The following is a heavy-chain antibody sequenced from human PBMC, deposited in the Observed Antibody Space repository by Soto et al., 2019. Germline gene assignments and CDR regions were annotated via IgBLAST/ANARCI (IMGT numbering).Heavy chain of an antibody. CDR3: ARSRRYRRDGYNQGAFDI. V-gene: IGHV1-69*13. CDR1: GGTFSSYA. Sequence: GASVKVSCKASGGTFSSYAISWVRQAPGQGLEWMGGIIPIFGTANYAQKFQGRVTITADEPTSTAYMELSSLRSEDTAVYYCARSRRYRRDGYNQGAFDIWGQGTMVTVSS. CDR2: IIPIFGTA. D-gene: IGHD5-12*01. J-gene: IGHJ3*02.